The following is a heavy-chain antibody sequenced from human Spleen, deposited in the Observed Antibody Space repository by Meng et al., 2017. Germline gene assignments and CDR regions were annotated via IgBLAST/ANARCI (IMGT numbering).Heavy chain of an antibody. CDR3: AKGSNGGSLDY. CDR1: GFTFEDYM. Sequence: GGSLRLSCAASGFTFEDYMMHWVRQVPGKGLEWVSLISWDGGTTYYADSVKGRFTISRDNSKTSLFLQMNSLRTEDTALYYCAKGSNGGSLDYWGQGTLVTVSS. J-gene: IGHJ4*02. V-gene: IGHV3-43*01. D-gene: IGHD2-8*01. CDR2: ISWDGGTT.